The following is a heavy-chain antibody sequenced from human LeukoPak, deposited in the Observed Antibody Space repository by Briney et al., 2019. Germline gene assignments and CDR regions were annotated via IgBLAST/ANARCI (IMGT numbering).Heavy chain of an antibody. CDR3: VTGFTTMAVDYFDY. CDR2: SDPEDGER. D-gene: IGHD5-18*01. J-gene: IGHJ4*02. CDR1: GKTLSDLS. Sequence: ASVKVSCKVSGKTLSDLSIHWLRQSPGKGLEWLGGSDPEDGERIYAQMFQGRVTMTEDTSMDTAYMELSSLRSEDTAVYYCVTGFTTMAVDYFDYWGQGTLVTVSP. V-gene: IGHV1-24*01.